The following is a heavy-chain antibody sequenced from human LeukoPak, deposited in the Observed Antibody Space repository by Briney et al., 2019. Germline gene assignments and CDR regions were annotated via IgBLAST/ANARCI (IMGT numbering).Heavy chain of an antibody. Sequence: GASVKVSCKASGYTFTSSGISWVRQAPGQGLEWMGWISGYNGNTKYAQRFQGRVTMTTDTSTSTVYMDLRSPRSDDTAMYFCARDRVQIVGASSVYFQYWGQGTLVTVSS. V-gene: IGHV1-18*01. D-gene: IGHD1-26*01. CDR2: ISGYNGNT. CDR1: GYTFTSSG. CDR3: ARDRVQIVGASSVYFQY. J-gene: IGHJ1*01.